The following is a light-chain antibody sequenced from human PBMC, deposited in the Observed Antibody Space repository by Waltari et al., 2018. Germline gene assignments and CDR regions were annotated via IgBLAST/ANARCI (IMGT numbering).Light chain of an antibody. Sequence: QSVLTQPPSVSGAPGQRVTISCTGSSSNIGSYSHVPWYQHLPGTAPKVLLYANNNRPSGFPDRFSGSKSGASASLAITGLQAEDEADYYCQSFDSSLDGYVFGTGTKVTVL. CDR2: ANN. J-gene: IGLJ1*01. CDR1: SSNIGSYSH. V-gene: IGLV1-40*01. CDR3: QSFDSSLDGYV.